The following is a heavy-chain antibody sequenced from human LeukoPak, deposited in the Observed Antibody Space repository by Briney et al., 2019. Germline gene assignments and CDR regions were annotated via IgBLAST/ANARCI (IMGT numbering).Heavy chain of an antibody. CDR1: GFTFSNFW. D-gene: IGHD4-17*01. Sequence: GSLRLSCAASGFTFSNFWMHWVRQAPGKGLVWVALIYGDGSFTRYADSVKGRFTISRDNAKNTVYLQMNSLRTEDTAVYYCARDYGVTTGDFDYWGQGTLVTVSS. CDR2: IYGDGSFT. J-gene: IGHJ4*02. CDR3: ARDYGVTTGDFDY. V-gene: IGHV3-74*01.